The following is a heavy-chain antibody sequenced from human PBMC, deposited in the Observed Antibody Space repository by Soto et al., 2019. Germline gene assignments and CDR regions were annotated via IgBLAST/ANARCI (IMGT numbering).Heavy chain of an antibody. CDR2: ISYDGSNK. CDR1: GFTFSSYG. Sequence: GGSLRLSCAASGFTFSSYGMHWVRQAPGKGLEWVAVISYDGSNKYYADSVKGRFTISRDNSKNTLYLQMNSLRAEDTAVYYCAKDYSSRIPAAMAYWGQGTLVTVSS. J-gene: IGHJ4*02. V-gene: IGHV3-30*18. D-gene: IGHD2-2*01. CDR3: AKDYSSRIPAAMAY.